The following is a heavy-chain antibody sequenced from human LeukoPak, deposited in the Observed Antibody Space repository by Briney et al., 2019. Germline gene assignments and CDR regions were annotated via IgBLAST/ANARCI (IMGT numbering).Heavy chain of an antibody. V-gene: IGHV1-8*01. CDR2: SGNT. D-gene: IGHD3-10*01. Sequence: SGNTGYAQKFQGRVTMTRNTSISTAYMQLSSLRSEDTAVYYCARGWGYYGSGSYSGPPDYWGQGTLVTVSS. CDR3: ARGWGYYGSGSYSGPPDY. J-gene: IGHJ4*02.